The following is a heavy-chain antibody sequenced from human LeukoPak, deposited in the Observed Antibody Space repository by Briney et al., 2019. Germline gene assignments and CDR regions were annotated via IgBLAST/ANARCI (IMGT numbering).Heavy chain of an antibody. V-gene: IGHV3-23*01. Sequence: GGSLILSCAASGFIFSTYGMIWVRQAPGKGLEGVAGIGGSGESTFYRDSVQGRFTISRDNSKNTLYLQVNSLRAEDTAVYYCAKTSLGHHPSYSTMDVWGQGTTVTVSS. CDR3: AKTSLGHHPSYSTMDV. CDR2: IGGSGEST. D-gene: IGHD2-15*01. J-gene: IGHJ6*02. CDR1: GFIFSTYG.